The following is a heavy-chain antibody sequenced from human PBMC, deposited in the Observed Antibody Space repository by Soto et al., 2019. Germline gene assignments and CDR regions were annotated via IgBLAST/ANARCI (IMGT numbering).Heavy chain of an antibody. D-gene: IGHD5-18*01. Sequence: QVQLVQSGAEVKKPGASVKVSCKASEDTFSGYYMHWVRQAPGQGLEWMAWINPISGGTHYARKFQGRVTVTRDRSIGTAYMELSSLRSDDTAMYYCARDLHGAFTTMVYWGQGSLVTVSS. CDR2: INPISGGT. CDR3: ARDLHGAFTTMVY. V-gene: IGHV1-2*02. J-gene: IGHJ4*02. CDR1: EDTFSGYY.